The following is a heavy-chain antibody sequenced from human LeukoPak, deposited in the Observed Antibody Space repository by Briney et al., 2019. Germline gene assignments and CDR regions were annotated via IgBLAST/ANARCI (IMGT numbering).Heavy chain of an antibody. CDR3: ARWDDSAWAFGS. J-gene: IGHJ4*02. Sequence: SETLSLTCTVSGGSVNSYYWSWIRQPAGKGLEWIGHIYASGSNDYNPSLKSRVTMSLDMAKNQFSLRLTSVTAADTAVYFCARWDDSAWAFGSWGPGTLVTVSS. CDR2: IYASGSN. V-gene: IGHV4-4*07. D-gene: IGHD6-19*01. CDR1: GGSVNSYY.